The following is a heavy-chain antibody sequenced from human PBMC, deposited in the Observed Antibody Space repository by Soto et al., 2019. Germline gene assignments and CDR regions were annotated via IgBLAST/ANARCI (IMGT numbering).Heavy chain of an antibody. CDR3: ARARGKNYDFWSGYSTSYYYYMDV. D-gene: IGHD3-3*01. V-gene: IGHV1-69*02. J-gene: IGHJ6*03. CDR2: IIPILGIA. CDR1: GGTFSSYT. Sequence: SVKVSCKASGGTFSSYTISWVRQAPGQGLEWMGRIIPILGIANYAQKFQGRVTITADKSTSTAYMELSSLRSEDTAVYYCARARGKNYDFWSGYSTSYYYYMDVWSKGTTVTVSS.